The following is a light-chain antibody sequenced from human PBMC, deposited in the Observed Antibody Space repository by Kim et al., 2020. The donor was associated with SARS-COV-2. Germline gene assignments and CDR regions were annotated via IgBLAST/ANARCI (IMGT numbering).Light chain of an antibody. CDR1: SSDIGSSEY. CDR3: SSYTTTNTVI. Sequence: GQSITMSCTGDSSDIGSSEYVSWYQQFPDKAPKLLIYEVTYRPSGVSDRFSGSKSGNTASLTISELQAEDEAFYYCSSYTTTNTVIFGGGTQLTVL. CDR2: EVT. J-gene: IGLJ2*01. V-gene: IGLV2-14*03.